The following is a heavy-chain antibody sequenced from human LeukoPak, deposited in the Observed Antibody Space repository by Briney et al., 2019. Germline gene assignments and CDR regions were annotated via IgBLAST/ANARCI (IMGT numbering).Heavy chain of an antibody. V-gene: IGHV4-61*02. CDR3: ARGYYDSSGYSNAFDI. D-gene: IGHD3-22*01. J-gene: IGHJ3*02. CDR1: GGSINSGSYY. CDR2: MSPSGRT. Sequence: SETLSLTCIVSGGSINSGSYYWIWIRQPAGKGLEWIGRMSPSGRTNSNPSLKGRVTMSIDRSRNQFSLKLSAVTAADTAVYYCARGYYDSSGYSNAFDIWGQGTMVAV.